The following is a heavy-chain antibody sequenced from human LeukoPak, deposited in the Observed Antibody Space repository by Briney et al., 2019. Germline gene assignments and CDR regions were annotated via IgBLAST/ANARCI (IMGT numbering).Heavy chain of an antibody. CDR3: ARVGQQRDNWFDP. D-gene: IGHD6-13*01. V-gene: IGHV1-3*01. CDR2: INAGNGNT. J-gene: IGHJ5*02. CDR1: GYTFTSYA. Sequence: ASVKVSSKASGYTFTSYAMHWVRQAPGQRLEWMGWINAGNGNTKYSQKFQGRVTITRDTSASTAYMELSSLRSEDTAVYYCARVGQQRDNWFDPWGQGTLVTVSS.